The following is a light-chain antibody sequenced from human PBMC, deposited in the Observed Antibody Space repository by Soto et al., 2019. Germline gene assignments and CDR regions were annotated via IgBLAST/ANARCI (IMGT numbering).Light chain of an antibody. CDR1: QSINIY. CDR3: QQSYRAPAT. CDR2: TAS. V-gene: IGKV1-39*01. J-gene: IGKJ4*01. Sequence: DIQMTQSPSSLSASVGDRVTITCRASQSINIYLKWYRQKPANAPELLIFTASRLQVGVPSRFSGSAYGTEFNLVISGLQPEDFATYYCQQSYRAPATVGGGPKVEIK.